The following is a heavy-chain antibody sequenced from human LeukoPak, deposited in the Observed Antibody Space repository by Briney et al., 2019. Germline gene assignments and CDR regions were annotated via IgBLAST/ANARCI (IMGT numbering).Heavy chain of an antibody. CDR3: ARAGGYCSSTSCYNWVDP. D-gene: IGHD2-2*01. J-gene: IGHJ5*02. Sequence: GGSLRLSCAASGFTFRSNWMHWVRQAPGKGRVWVARINPEGSRTSYADSVKGRFTTSRDNAKNTLYLQMNSLRAEDTAVYYCARAGGYCSSTSCYNWVDPWGQGTLVTVSS. CDR2: INPEGSRT. CDR1: GFTFRSNW. V-gene: IGHV3-74*01.